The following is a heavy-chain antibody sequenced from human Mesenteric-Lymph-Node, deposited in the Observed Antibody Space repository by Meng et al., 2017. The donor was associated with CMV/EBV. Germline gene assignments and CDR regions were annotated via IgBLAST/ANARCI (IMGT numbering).Heavy chain of an antibody. CDR2: IYSGGDST. CDR1: GFTFSSYA. V-gene: IGHV3-23*03. J-gene: IGHJ4*02. Sequence: GESLKISCAASGFTFSSYAMSWVRQAPGKGLEWVSVIYSGGDSTFYADSVKGRFTISRDNSKNTLYLQMSSLRVEDTAVYYCAKGLFGYSDNSFDYWGQGTLVTVSS. D-gene: IGHD5-12*01. CDR3: AKGLFGYSDNSFDY.